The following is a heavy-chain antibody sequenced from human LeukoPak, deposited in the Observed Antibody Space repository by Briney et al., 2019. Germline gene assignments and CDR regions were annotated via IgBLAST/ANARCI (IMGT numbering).Heavy chain of an antibody. J-gene: IGHJ4*02. V-gene: IGHV4-4*02. CDR3: ARSPYNYGSGSRFDY. D-gene: IGHD3-10*01. CDR1: GGSISSSNW. CDR2: IHYSGST. Sequence: PSETLSLTCAVSGGSISSSNWWSWVRQPPGKGLEWIGYIHYSGSTNYNASLKSRVTISIDTSRSQFSLKLNSVTAADTAVYYCARSPYNYGSGSRFDYWGQGTLVTVSS.